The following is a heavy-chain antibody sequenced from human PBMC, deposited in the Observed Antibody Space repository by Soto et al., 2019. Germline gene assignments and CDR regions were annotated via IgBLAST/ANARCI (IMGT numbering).Heavy chain of an antibody. Sequence: GGSLRLSCVASGFTFSDYEMNWVRQAPGKGLEWVSYIDSSGSGIYYADSMKGRFTTFRDNAKNSLYLQMNSLRGEDTAVYYCAREELNCGGDCFVYWGQGTPVTVSS. V-gene: IGHV3-48*03. CDR2: IDSSGSGI. D-gene: IGHD2-21*01. CDR1: GFTFSDYE. J-gene: IGHJ4*02. CDR3: AREELNCGGDCFVY.